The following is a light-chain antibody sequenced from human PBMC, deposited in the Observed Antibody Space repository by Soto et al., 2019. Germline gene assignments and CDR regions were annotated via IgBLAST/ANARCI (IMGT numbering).Light chain of an antibody. CDR3: ASYAGTNLPVV. Sequence: QSVLTQPASVSGSPGQSINISCTGASSDVGGYNFVSWYQQHPGKVPRLMIHDVNNRPSGVSHRFSGSKSGNTASLTISGLQAEDEADNYCASYAGTNLPVVFGGGTKLTVL. V-gene: IGLV2-14*03. CDR1: SSDVGGYNF. CDR2: DVN. J-gene: IGLJ3*02.